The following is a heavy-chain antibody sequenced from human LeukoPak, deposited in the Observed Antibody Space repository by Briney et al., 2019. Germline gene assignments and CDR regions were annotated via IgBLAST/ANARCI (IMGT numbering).Heavy chain of an antibody. V-gene: IGHV3-21*01. CDR3: ARARSETTIFGVVLLDAFDI. J-gene: IGHJ3*02. D-gene: IGHD3-3*01. CDR1: GFTFSSYS. Sequence: GGSLRLSCAASGFTFSSYSMNWVRQAPGKGLEWVSYITSSSSYIDCSDSMKGRFTISRDNAKNSLYLQMNSLRAEDTAVYYCARARSETTIFGVVLLDAFDIWGQGTMVTVPS. CDR2: ITSSSSYI.